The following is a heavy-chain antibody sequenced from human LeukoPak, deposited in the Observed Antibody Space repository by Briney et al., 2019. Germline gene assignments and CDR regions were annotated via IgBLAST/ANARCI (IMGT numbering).Heavy chain of an antibody. Sequence: SETLSLTCAVSGYSISSGYYWGWVRQPPGKGLEWIGSIYHSGSTYYNPSLKSRVTISVDTSKNQFSLKLSSVTAADTAVYYCASPTYYDFWSGSYYMDVWGKGTTVTVSS. D-gene: IGHD3-3*01. V-gene: IGHV4-38-2*01. CDR3: ASPTYYDFWSGSYYMDV. J-gene: IGHJ6*03. CDR1: GYSISSGYY. CDR2: IYHSGST.